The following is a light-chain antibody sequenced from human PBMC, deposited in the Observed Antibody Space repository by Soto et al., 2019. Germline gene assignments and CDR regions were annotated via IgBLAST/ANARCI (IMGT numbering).Light chain of an antibody. CDR2: EVS. CDR3: SSYTSSSDFYI. Sequence: HSALTQPASVSGSPGQAITISCTGASSDVGGYDFVSWFQQHPGKAPKLLIYEVSNRPSGVSNRFSGSKSGNTASLTISGLQAEDESDYFCSSYTSSSDFYIFGTGTKVTVL. CDR1: SSDVGGYDF. J-gene: IGLJ1*01. V-gene: IGLV2-14*01.